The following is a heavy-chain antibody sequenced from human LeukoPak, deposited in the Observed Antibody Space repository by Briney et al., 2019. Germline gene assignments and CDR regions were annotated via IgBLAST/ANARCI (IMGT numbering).Heavy chain of an antibody. CDR2: FYPGDSDT. J-gene: IGHJ4*02. CDR1: GYSFSSYW. Sequence: GESLKISNKGSGYSFSSYWICRVRHLTGKGVDWVGIFYPGDSDTRYSPSFQGQVTISADKSISTAYLQWSSLKASDTAMYYCARLYYYDSSGYYYFDYWGQGTLVTVSS. V-gene: IGHV5-51*01. CDR3: ARLYYYDSSGYYYFDY. D-gene: IGHD3-22*01.